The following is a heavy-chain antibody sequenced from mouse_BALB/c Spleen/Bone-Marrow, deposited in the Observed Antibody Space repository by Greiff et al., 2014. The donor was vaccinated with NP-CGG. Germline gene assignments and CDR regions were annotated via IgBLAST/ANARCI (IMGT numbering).Heavy chain of an antibody. CDR3: ARYYYGSSYFAY. CDR1: GFNIKDTY. V-gene: IGHV14-3*02. CDR2: IDPANGNT. Sequence: DVKLVESGAELVKPGASVKLSCTASGFNIKDTYMHWVKQRPEQGLEWIGRIDPANGNTKYDPKFQGKATITADTSSNTAYLQLSSLTSEDTAVYYCARYYYGSSYFAYWGQGTLVTVSA. J-gene: IGHJ3*01. D-gene: IGHD1-1*01.